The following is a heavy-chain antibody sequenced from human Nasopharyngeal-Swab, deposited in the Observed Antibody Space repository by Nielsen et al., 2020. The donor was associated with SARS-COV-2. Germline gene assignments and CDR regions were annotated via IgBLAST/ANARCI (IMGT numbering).Heavy chain of an antibody. Sequence: SLKISCATSGFTFSSYAMHWVRQAPGKGLEWVSGISWNSGSIGYADSVKGRFTISRDNAKNSLYLQMNSLRAEDTALYYCAKLGSLWFGELYDAFDIWGQGTMVTVSS. CDR1: GFTFSSYA. CDR3: AKLGSLWFGELYDAFDI. D-gene: IGHD3-10*01. CDR2: ISWNSGSI. J-gene: IGHJ3*02. V-gene: IGHV3-9*01.